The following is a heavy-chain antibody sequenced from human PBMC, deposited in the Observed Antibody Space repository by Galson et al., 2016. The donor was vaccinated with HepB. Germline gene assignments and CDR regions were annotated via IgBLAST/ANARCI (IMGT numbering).Heavy chain of an antibody. D-gene: IGHD1-1*01. CDR1: GGSFSGFS. V-gene: IGHV4-34*01. CDR2: INHSGNP. J-gene: IGHJ6*02. Sequence: SETLSLTCSVYGGSFSGFSWNWIRLSPGKGLEWVGDINHSGNPDYNPSLKSRVPMLVDTSKNQFSLELTSVTAADTAVYYCARGQRHWRNYYYGMDVWGQGTTVIASS. CDR3: ARGQRHWRNYYYGMDV.